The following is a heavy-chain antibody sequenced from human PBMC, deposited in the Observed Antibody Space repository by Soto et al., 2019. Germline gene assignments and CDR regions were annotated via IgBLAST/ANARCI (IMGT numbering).Heavy chain of an antibody. CDR3: ARVDYYDDYGGHYFDY. Sequence: SETLSLTCTVSGDSVTAGGYYWSWIRQHPGKVLEWIGFIYFIGSPSYNPSLKSRITMSLDTSKNQFSLNLTSVTAADTAVYFCARVDYYDDYGGHYFDYWGQGILVTVSS. J-gene: IGHJ4*02. CDR1: GDSVTAGGYY. D-gene: IGHD3-22*01. V-gene: IGHV4-31*03. CDR2: IYFIGSP.